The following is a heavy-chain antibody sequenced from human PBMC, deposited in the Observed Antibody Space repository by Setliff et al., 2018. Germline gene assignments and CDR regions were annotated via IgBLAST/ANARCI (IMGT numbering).Heavy chain of an antibody. Sequence: ASVKVSCKASGYTFTGHYIHWVRQAPGQGLEWMGWINPRTGVTNYAQKFKGRVTMARDTSITTVYMDLSSLKSDDTAVYYCARGTDYHGSGSYWAKDVWGKGTTVTVSS. CDR3: ARGTDYHGSGSYWAKDV. D-gene: IGHD3-10*01. CDR1: GYTFTGHY. V-gene: IGHV1-2*02. CDR2: INPRTGVT. J-gene: IGHJ6*04.